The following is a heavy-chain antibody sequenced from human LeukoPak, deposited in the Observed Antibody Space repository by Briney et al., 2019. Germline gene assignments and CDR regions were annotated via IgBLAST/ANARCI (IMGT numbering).Heavy chain of an antibody. J-gene: IGHJ6*03. D-gene: IGHD3-10*01. V-gene: IGHV3-48*02. CDR1: GFTFGSYS. Sequence: PGGSLRLSCAASGFTFGSYSMNWVRQAPGKGLEWVSYISSSSSTIYYADSVKGRFTISRDNAKNSLYLQMNSLRDEDTAVYYCARAHGSGSYYPYYYYYMDVWGKGTTVTVSS. CDR3: ARAHGSGSYYPYYYYYMDV. CDR2: ISSSSSTI.